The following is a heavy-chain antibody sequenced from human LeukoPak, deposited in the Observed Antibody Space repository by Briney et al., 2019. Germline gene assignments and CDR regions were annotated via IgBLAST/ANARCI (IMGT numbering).Heavy chain of an antibody. CDR1: GFTFDVYA. CDR2: ISWNSDTI. V-gene: IGHV3-9*01. J-gene: IGHJ4*02. D-gene: IGHD3-22*01. Sequence: GRSLRLSCAASGFTFDVYAMHWVRQAPGKGLEWVSGISWNSDTIAYADSVKGRFTISRDNAKNSLYLQMNSLRAEDTALYYCARVQAEGYYYDSSGYRFDYWGQGTLVTVSS. CDR3: ARVQAEGYYYDSSGYRFDY.